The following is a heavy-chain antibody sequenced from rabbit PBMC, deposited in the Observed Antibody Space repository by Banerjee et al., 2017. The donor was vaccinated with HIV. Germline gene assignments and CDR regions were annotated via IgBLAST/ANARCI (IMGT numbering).Heavy chain of an antibody. Sequence: QSLEESGGDLVKPGASLTLTCTASGFSFSSSYWICWVRQAPGKGLELLACIYAGDGSTYYASWAKGRLTISKTSSTVDLKMTSLTAADTATYFCARAPYDDYFHLWGQGTLVTVS. V-gene: IGHV1S40*01. J-gene: IGHJ4*01. CDR3: ARAPYDDYFHL. CDR1: GFSFSSSYW. CDR2: IYAGDGST. D-gene: IGHD3-1*01.